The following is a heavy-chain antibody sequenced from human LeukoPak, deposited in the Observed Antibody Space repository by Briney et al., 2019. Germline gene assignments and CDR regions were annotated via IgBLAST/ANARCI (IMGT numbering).Heavy chain of an antibody. CDR3: ATWTYCSGGSCDAFDI. CDR1: GYTFTSYD. D-gene: IGHD2-15*01. Sequence: GASVKVSCKASGYTFTSYDINWVRQAPGKGLEWMGGFDPEDGETIYAQKFQGRVTMTEDTSTDTAYMELSSLRSEDTAVYYCATWTYCSGGSCDAFDIWGQGTMVTVSS. CDR2: FDPEDGET. V-gene: IGHV1-24*01. J-gene: IGHJ3*02.